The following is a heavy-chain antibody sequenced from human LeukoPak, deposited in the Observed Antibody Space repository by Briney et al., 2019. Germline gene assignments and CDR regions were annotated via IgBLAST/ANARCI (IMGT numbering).Heavy chain of an antibody. CDR3: ARDLANTGWYTFDY. D-gene: IGHD6-19*01. CDR1: GDSVSSINGA. CDR2: TYYRSKWYN. Sequence: SQTLSVTCDISGDSVSSINGAWNWIRQSPSRGLEWLGRTYYRSKWYNEYAESMKGRMTITPDTSNNRFSLQLNPVTPDDTAVYYCARDLANTGWYTFDYWGQGTLVTVSS. V-gene: IGHV6-1*01. J-gene: IGHJ4*02.